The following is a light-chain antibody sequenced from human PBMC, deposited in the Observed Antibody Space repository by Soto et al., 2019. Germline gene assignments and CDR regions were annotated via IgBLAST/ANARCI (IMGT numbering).Light chain of an antibody. CDR3: QQYDNPNLTVT. J-gene: IGKJ4*01. V-gene: IGKV1-33*01. Sequence: DIQMTQSPSSLSASEGDRVTITCQASQDISNYLNWYQQKPGKAPKFLIYDASNLETGVPSRFSGSGSGTDFTFTISSLQPEDIATYYCQQYDNPNLTVTFGGGTKVEIK. CDR2: DAS. CDR1: QDISNY.